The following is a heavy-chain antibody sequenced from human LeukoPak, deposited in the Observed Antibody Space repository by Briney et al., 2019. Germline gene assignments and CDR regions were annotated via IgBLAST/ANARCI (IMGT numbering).Heavy chain of an antibody. CDR1: GYTFTGYY. D-gene: IGHD3-9*01. V-gene: IGHV1-2*02. CDR3: ARVYYDILTGYPWFDY. Sequence: ASVKVSCKASGYTFTGYYMHWVRQAPRQGLEWMGWINPNSGGTNYAQKFQGRVTMTRDTSISTAYMELSRLRSDDTAVYYCARVYYDILTGYPWFDYWGQGTLVTVSS. CDR2: INPNSGGT. J-gene: IGHJ4*02.